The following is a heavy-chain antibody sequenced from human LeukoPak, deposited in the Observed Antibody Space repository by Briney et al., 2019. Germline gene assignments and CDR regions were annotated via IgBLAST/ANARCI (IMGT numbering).Heavy chain of an antibody. CDR3: ARTGGYDYHIDH. D-gene: IGHD5-12*01. J-gene: IGHJ4*02. Sequence: LETLTLTCSVSGVSISSYYWSWVRQTAGKGLEWIGRIYISGTTNYNPSLNSRVTMSIDTSKNQFSLKLTSVTAADTGVYYCARTGGYDYHIDHWGQGTQVTVSS. V-gene: IGHV4-4*07. CDR2: IYISGTT. CDR1: GVSISSYY.